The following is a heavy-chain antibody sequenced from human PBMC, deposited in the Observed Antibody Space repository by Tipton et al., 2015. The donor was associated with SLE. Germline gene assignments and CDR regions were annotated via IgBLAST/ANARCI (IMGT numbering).Heavy chain of an antibody. CDR1: GFTFSTYA. CDR2: INGSGGRT. CDR3: AKARDIAATSFDY. V-gene: IGHV3-23*01. D-gene: IGHD6-6*01. Sequence: GSLRLSCAASGFTFSTYAISWVRQAPGKGLQWVSGINGSGGRTYYADSVKGRFSISRDNSKNTLYLQMNSLRAEDTALYYCAKARDIAATSFDYWGQGTLVTVSS. J-gene: IGHJ4*02.